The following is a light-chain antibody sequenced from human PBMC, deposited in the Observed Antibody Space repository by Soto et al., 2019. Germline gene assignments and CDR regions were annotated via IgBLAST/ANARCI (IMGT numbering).Light chain of an antibody. CDR3: QQRSSWPWLT. J-gene: IGKJ5*01. V-gene: IGKV3-11*01. CDR1: QSVRSY. CDR2: DAS. Sequence: ESMLTQSPATLSLSPGERATLSCRASQSVRSYLAWYQQKPGQAPRLLIYDASNRAPGIPARFSGSGSGTDFTLTISRLGPVYFAVYYCQQRSSWPWLTFRQGTRLHIK.